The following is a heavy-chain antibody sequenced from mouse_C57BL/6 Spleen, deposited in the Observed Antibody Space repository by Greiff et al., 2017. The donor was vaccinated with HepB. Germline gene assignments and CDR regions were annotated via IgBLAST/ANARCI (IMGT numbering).Heavy chain of an antibody. J-gene: IGHJ2*01. CDR2: FHPYNDDT. Sequence: VKLQQSGAELVKPGASVKMSCKASGYTFTTYPIEWMKQNHGKSLEWIGNFHPYNDDTKYNEKFKGKATLTVEKSSSTVYLELSRLTSEDSAVYYCARGDYYDYRYYFDYWGQGTTLTVSS. D-gene: IGHD2-4*01. V-gene: IGHV1-47*01. CDR3: ARGDYYDYRYYFDY. CDR1: GYTFTTYP.